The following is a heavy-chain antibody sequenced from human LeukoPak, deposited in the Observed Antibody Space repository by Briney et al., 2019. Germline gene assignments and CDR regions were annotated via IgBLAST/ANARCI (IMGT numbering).Heavy chain of an antibody. CDR1: GFTFSTFA. CDR3: ATYRQILLPFES. V-gene: IGHV3-23*01. D-gene: IGHD5-18*01. Sequence: GGSLRLSCAASGFTFSTFAMIWVRQPPGKGLEWVSSIFPSGGEIHYADSVRGRFTISRDNSKSTLSLQMNSLRAEDTAIYYCATYRQILLPFESWGQGTLVTVSS. J-gene: IGHJ4*02. CDR2: IFPSGGEI.